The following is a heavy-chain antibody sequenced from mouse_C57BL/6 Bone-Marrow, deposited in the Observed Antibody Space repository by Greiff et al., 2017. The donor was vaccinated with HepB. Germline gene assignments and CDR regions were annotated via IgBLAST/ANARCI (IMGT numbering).Heavy chain of an antibody. Sequence: QVQLQQSGAELVRPGTSVKMSCKASGYTFTNYWIGWAKQRPGHGLEWIGDIYPGGGYTNYNEKFKGKATLTADKSSSTAYMQFSSLTSEDSAIYYCAREYDLYYFDDWGQGTTLTVSS. V-gene: IGHV1-63*01. CDR2: IYPGGGYT. D-gene: IGHD2-10*02. CDR3: AREYDLYYFDD. J-gene: IGHJ2*01. CDR1: GYTFTNYW.